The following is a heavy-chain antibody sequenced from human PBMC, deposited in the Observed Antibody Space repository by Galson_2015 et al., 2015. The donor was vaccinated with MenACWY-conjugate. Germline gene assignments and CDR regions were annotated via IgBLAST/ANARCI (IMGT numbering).Heavy chain of an antibody. Sequence: QSGAEVKKPGESLQISCKGSGYSFSTYWIAWVRQMPGKGLEWMGIIYPGDSDTRYSPSFQGQVTISADKSISTAYLQWSSLGASDTAMYYCARAVAATYYYYAMDVWGQGTTVTVSS. CDR3: ARAVAATYYYYAMDV. CDR1: GYSFSTYW. V-gene: IGHV5-51*01. CDR2: IYPGDSDT. J-gene: IGHJ6*02. D-gene: IGHD6-19*01.